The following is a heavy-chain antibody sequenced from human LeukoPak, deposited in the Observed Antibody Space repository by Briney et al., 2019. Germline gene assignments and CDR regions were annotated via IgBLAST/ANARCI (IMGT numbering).Heavy chain of an antibody. CDR1: GFTFRNNW. J-gene: IGHJ4*02. CDR3: ARDLSPGTLDH. Sequence: PGGSLRLSCAASGFTFRNNWMHWVRQAPGKGLVWVSRINSDGSSTTYADFVEGRFTISRGNAKNTLSLQMNSLRVEDTAVYYCARDLSPGTLDHWGQGTLVTVSS. CDR2: INSDGSST. D-gene: IGHD3-10*01. V-gene: IGHV3-74*01.